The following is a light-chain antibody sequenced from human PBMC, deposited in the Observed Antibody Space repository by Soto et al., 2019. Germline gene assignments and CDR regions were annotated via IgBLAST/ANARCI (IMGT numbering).Light chain of an antibody. J-gene: IGKJ2*01. Sequence: IVLTQSPGTLSLSPGERGTLSCRASQHIASSYLAWYQQKRGQPPRLLIYGASTRASGIPDRFSGSGSGTDFNLTISSLQPDDFANYYCQQYDTYFRYTFGQGTKLDIK. CDR3: QQYDTYFRYT. V-gene: IGKV3-20*01. CDR2: GAS. CDR1: QHIASSY.